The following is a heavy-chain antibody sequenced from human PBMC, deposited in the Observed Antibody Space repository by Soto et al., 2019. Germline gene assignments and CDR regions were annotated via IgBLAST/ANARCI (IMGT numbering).Heavy chain of an antibody. Sequence: ESGGGVVQPGRSLRLSCAASGFTFSSYGMHWVRQAPGKGLEWVAVISYDGSNKYYADSVKGRFTISRDNSKNTLYLQMNSLRAEDTAVHYCAKGGPGYYDSSGYKGMDVWGQGTTVTVSS. J-gene: IGHJ6*02. CDR3: AKGGPGYYDSSGYKGMDV. CDR1: GFTFSSYG. CDR2: ISYDGSNK. V-gene: IGHV3-30*18. D-gene: IGHD3-22*01.